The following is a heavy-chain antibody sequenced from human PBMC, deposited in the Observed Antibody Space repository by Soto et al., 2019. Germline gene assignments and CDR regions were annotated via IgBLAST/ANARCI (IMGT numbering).Heavy chain of an antibody. CDR1: GLTFNIYA. J-gene: IGHJ6*02. CDR3: AKAVVAGLDYYYGMDV. V-gene: IGHV3-23*01. CDR2: ISGPGGST. Sequence: GGSLRLSCAASGLTFNIYAMNWVRQAPGKGLEWVSAISGPGGSTYYADSVKGRFIISRDNSRSTLFLQMSSLRAEDTAVYFCAKAVVAGLDYYYGMDVWGQGTTVTVSS. D-gene: IGHD6-19*01.